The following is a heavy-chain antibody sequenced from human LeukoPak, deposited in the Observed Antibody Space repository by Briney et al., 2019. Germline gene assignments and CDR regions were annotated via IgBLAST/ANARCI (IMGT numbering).Heavy chain of an antibody. D-gene: IGHD2-15*01. Sequence: SETLSLTCTVSGGSLSSYYWSWIRQPAGKGLEWIGRIYTSGSTNYNPSLKSRVTMSVDTSKNQFSLKLSSVTAADTAVYYCASMALGYCSGGSRYPGLYYFDYWGQGTLVTVSS. J-gene: IGHJ4*02. CDR2: IYTSGST. V-gene: IGHV4-4*07. CDR1: GGSLSSYY. CDR3: ASMALGYCSGGSRYPGLYYFDY.